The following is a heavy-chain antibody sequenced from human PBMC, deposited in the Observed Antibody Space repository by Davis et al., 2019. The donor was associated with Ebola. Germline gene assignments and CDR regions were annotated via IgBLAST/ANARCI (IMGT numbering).Heavy chain of an antibody. CDR1: RGTFSSYA. CDR2: IIPIFGTA. V-gene: IGHV1-69*13. J-gene: IGHJ4*02. Sequence: AASVTVSCKASRGTFSSYAISWVRQAPGQGLEWMGGIIPIFGTANYAQKFQGRVTITADESTSTAYMELSSLRSEDTAVYYCARDHCSGGSCYFDYWGQGTLVTVSS. CDR3: ARDHCSGGSCYFDY. D-gene: IGHD2-15*01.